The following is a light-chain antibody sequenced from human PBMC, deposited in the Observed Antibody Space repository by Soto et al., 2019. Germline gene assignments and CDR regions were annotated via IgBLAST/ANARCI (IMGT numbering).Light chain of an antibody. Sequence: DIHVTQSPSSVSASVGDIFTITCRASQDIAAYLAWYQHKPGRAPELLIHAASSLQSGVPSRLSGSGYGTDLTLTINSLKTEDFETYYCQQAYSFPITFGHGTRLEIK. CDR3: QQAYSFPIT. V-gene: IGKV1D-12*01. J-gene: IGKJ5*01. CDR2: AAS. CDR1: QDIAAY.